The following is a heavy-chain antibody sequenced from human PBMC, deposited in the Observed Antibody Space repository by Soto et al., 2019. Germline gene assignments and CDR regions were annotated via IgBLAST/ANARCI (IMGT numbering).Heavy chain of an antibody. V-gene: IGHV3-21*01. Sequence: GSLRLSCAACGFTFSSYSMNWVRQAPGKGLEWVSSISSSSSYIYYADSVKGRFTISRDNAKNSLYLQMNSLRAEDTAVYYCARESGSGSYFDYWGQGTLVTVSS. D-gene: IGHD3-10*01. J-gene: IGHJ4*02. CDR3: ARESGSGSYFDY. CDR1: GFTFSSYS. CDR2: ISSSSSYI.